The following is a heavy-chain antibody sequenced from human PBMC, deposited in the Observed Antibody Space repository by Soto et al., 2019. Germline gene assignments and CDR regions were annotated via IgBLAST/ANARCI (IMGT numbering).Heavy chain of an antibody. CDR3: ARGQEVGAHFFDS. V-gene: IGHV3-13*04. CDR1: GFTFSKFD. Sequence: PGGSLRLSCAASGFTFSKFDMHSVRQPTGKGLEWVSTIGISGDTYYAVSVKGRFTISRDNAKNSLSLQMNSLRAGDTALYFCARGQEVGAHFFDSWGQGTQVTVSS. D-gene: IGHD2-15*01. J-gene: IGHJ4*02. CDR2: IGISGDT.